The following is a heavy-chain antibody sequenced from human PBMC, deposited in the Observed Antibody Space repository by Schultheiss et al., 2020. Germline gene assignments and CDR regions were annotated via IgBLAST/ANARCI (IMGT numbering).Heavy chain of an antibody. D-gene: IGHD3-10*01. V-gene: IGHV4-34*01. J-gene: IGHJ5*02. CDR3: AREGYYGSGSYSIEGNWFDP. CDR1: GGSISSYY. CDR2: INHSGST. Sequence: SETLSLTCTVSGGSISSYYWSWIRQPPGKGLEWIGEINHSGSTNYNPSLKSRVTISVDTSKNQFSLKLSSVTAADTAVYYCAREGYYGSGSYSIEGNWFDPWGDGTLVSVCS.